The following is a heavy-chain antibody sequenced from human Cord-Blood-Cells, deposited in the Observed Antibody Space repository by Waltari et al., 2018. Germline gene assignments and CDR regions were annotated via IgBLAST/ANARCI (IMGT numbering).Heavy chain of an antibody. CDR1: GGSFSGYY. D-gene: IGHD2-21*01. CDR2: INHSGST. V-gene: IGHV4-34*01. CDR3: ARGDTGLYFDY. J-gene: IGHJ4*02. Sequence: QVQLQQWGAGLLKPSETLSLTCAVYGGSFSGYYWSWIRQPPGKGLEWIGEINHSGSTHYNPSLKSRVTISVDPSKNQFSLKLSSVTAADTAVYYCARGDTGLYFDYWGQGTLVTVSS.